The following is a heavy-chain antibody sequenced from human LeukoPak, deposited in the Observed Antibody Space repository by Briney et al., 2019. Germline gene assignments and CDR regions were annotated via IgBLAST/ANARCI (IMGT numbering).Heavy chain of an antibody. D-gene: IGHD6-13*01. CDR1: GFTLSNAW. CDR3: TTAHPIAAAGRNWFDP. V-gene: IGHV3-15*01. CDR2: IKSKTDGGTT. J-gene: IGHJ5*02. Sequence: KPGGSLRLSCAASGFTLSNAWMSWVRQAPGKGLEWVGRIKSKTDGGTTDYAAPVKGRFTISRDDSKNTLYLQMNSLKTEDTAVYYCTTAHPIAAAGRNWFDPWGQGTLVTVSS.